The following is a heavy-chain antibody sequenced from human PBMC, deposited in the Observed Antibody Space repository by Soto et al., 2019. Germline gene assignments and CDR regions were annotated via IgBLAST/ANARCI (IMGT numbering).Heavy chain of an antibody. D-gene: IGHD6-19*01. Sequence: QVQLVQSGAEVKKPGASVKVSCKASGYTFTNYSISWVRQAPGQGLEWMGWISTYNGHTTSAQKLQGRVTMTTDTSTSTAYMELRSLRSDDTAVYYCARDWGQQWLAYGMDVWGQGTTVTVSS. CDR1: GYTFTNYS. CDR2: ISTYNGHT. J-gene: IGHJ6*02. CDR3: ARDWGQQWLAYGMDV. V-gene: IGHV1-18*01.